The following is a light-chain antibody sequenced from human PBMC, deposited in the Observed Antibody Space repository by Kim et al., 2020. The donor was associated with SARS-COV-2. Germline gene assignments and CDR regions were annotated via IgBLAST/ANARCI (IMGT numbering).Light chain of an antibody. CDR1: QYISTW. CDR2: KAS. V-gene: IGKV1-5*03. CDR3: QQYANYWA. J-gene: IGKJ1*01. Sequence: DIQMTQSPSTLSASVGDRVTITCRASQYISTWVAWYQQKPGKAPKLLIYKASNLESGVPSRFSGSGSGTEFTLTINGLQPDDFATYYCQQYANYWAFGQGTKVDIK.